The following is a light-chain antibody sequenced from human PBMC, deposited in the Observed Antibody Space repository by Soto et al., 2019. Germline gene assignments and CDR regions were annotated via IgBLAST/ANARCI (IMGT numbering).Light chain of an antibody. V-gene: IGKV1-39*01. CDR3: QQYQTWPPET. CDR2: GAS. CDR1: QTISTY. J-gene: IGKJ1*01. Sequence: DIQMTQSPSPLSASVGDRVTITCRASQTISTYLNWYQQKPGKAPKLLIYGASSLQSGVPSRFSGSGSGTDFTLTISSLQSEDFAVYYCQQYQTWPPETFGQGTKVDIK.